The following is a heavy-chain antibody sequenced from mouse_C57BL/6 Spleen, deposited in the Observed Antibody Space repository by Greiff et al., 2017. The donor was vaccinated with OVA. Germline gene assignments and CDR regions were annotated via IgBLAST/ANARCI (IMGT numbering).Heavy chain of an antibody. CDR2: ISSGGSYT. J-gene: IGHJ3*01. Sequence: VQLKESGGDLVKPGGSLKLSCAASGFTFSSYGMSWVRQTPDKRLEWVATISSGGSYTYYPDSVKGRFTISRDNAKNTLYLQMSSLKSEDTAMYYCATLGAYWGQGTLVTVSA. CDR1: GFTFSSYG. D-gene: IGHD3-3*01. V-gene: IGHV5-6*01. CDR3: ATLGAY.